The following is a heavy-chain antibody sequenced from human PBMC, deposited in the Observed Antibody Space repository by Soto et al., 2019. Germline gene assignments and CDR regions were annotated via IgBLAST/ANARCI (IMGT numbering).Heavy chain of an antibody. V-gene: IGHV5-51*01. CDR3: ARHLKIPLAVAGTYYYFYGMGV. D-gene: IGHD6-19*01. J-gene: IGHJ6*01. CDR2: IYPGDSDT. Sequence: GESLKISCKGSGYSFTSYWIGWVRQMPGKGLEWMGIIYPGDSDTRYSPSFQGQVTISADKSISTAYLQWSSLKASDTAMYYCARHLKIPLAVAGTYYYFYGMGVWGQGTTVTVSS. CDR1: GYSFTSYW.